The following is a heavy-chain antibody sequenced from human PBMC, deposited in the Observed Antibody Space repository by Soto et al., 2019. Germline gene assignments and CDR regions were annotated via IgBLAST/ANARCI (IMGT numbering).Heavy chain of an antibody. CDR3: AKDAVPYNGQWEWFDP. Sequence: PGGSLRLSCAASAFTFSSYWMSWVRQAPGKGLEWVASIGGVGAEKYYVDSVKGRFTISRDNAKNTLYLQMNNLRAEDTAVYYCAKDAVPYNGQWEWFDPWGQGTLVTVSS. D-gene: IGHD1-26*01. J-gene: IGHJ5*02. CDR2: IGGVGAEK. CDR1: AFTFSSYW. V-gene: IGHV3-7*03.